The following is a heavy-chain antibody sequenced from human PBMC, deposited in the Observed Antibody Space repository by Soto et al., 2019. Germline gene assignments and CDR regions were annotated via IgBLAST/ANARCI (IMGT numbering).Heavy chain of an antibody. D-gene: IGHD2-15*01. J-gene: IGHJ6*02. CDR3: ARDRVASMTYYYYGMDV. CDR1: GGTFSSYT. V-gene: IGHV1-69*08. CDR2: IIPILGIA. Sequence: VQLVQSGAEVKKPGSSVKVSCKASGGTFSSYTISWVRQAPGQGLEWMGRIIPILGIANYAQKFQGRVTITADKSTSTAYMELSSLRSEDTAVYYCARDRVASMTYYYYGMDVWGQGTTVTVSS.